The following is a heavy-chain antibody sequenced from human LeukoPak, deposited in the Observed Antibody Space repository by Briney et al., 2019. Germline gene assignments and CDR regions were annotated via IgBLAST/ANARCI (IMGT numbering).Heavy chain of an antibody. CDR1: GYTFTGYY. J-gene: IGHJ4*02. D-gene: IGHD2-2*01. CDR2: INPNSGDT. Sequence: ASVTVSCKASGYTFTGYYMHWVRQAPGQGFEWMGWINPNSGDTNYAQKFQGRVTMTRDTSISTAHMELSRLRSDDTAVYYCARANPLYCSSTTCLFDYWGQGTLVTVSS. V-gene: IGHV1-2*02. CDR3: ARANPLYCSSTTCLFDY.